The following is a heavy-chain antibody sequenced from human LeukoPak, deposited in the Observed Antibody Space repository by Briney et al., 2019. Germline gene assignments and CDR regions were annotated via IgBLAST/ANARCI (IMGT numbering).Heavy chain of an antibody. J-gene: IGHJ6*02. CDR3: ASRLRYNNHYYYYGMDV. CDR2: IKQDGSEK. V-gene: IGHV3-7*01. Sequence: GGSLRLSCAASGFTFSSYWMSWVRQAPGKGLEWVANIKQDGSEKYYVDSVKGRFTISRDNAKNSLYLQMNSLRAEDTAVYYCASRLRYNNHYYYYGMDVWGQGTTVAVSS. CDR1: GFTFSSYW. D-gene: IGHD3-9*01.